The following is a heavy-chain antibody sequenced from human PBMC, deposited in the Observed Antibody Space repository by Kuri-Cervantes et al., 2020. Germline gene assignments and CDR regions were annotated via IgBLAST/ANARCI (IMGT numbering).Heavy chain of an antibody. Sequence: GSLRLSCTVSGGSISSYYWSWIRQPPGKGLEWIGSIYHSGSTYYNPSLKSRVTISVDTSKNQFSLKLSSVTAADTAVYYCATHPPSGQQQLDIGYWGQGTLVTVSS. V-gene: IGHV4-59*04. CDR3: ATHPPSGQQQLDIGY. D-gene: IGHD6-13*01. J-gene: IGHJ4*02. CDR2: IYHSGST. CDR1: GGSISSYY.